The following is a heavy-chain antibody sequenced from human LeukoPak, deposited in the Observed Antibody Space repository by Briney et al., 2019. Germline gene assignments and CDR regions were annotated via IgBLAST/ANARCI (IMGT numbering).Heavy chain of an antibody. V-gene: IGHV1-24*01. Sequence: ASVKVSCKVSGYTLNELSMHWVRQAPGKGFEWMGGFDPEDGETIYAQKFQGRVTMTEDASTDTANMELSSLRSEDTAVYYCATVRYDSSGYLCWGQGTLVTVSS. D-gene: IGHD3-22*01. J-gene: IGHJ4*02. CDR1: GYTLNELS. CDR3: ATVRYDSSGYLC. CDR2: FDPEDGET.